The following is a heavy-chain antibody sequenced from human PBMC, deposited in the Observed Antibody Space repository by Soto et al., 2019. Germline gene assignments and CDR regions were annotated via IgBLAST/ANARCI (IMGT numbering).Heavy chain of an antibody. V-gene: IGHV4-4*02. CDR2: IYHSGST. CDR3: ARTPWDGYTGYYLDY. J-gene: IGHJ4*02. CDR1: GGSISSSNW. D-gene: IGHD5-18*01. Sequence: QVQLQESGPGLVKPSGTLSLTCAVSGGSISSSNWWSWVRQPPGKGLEWIGEIYHSGSTNYNPSLKSRVTISVDKSKNQFSLKLSSVTAADTAVYSCARTPWDGYTGYYLDYWGQGTLVTVSS.